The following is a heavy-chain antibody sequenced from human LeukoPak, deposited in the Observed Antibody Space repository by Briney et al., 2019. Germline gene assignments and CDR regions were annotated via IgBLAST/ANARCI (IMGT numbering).Heavy chain of an antibody. CDR2: IYSGGST. D-gene: IGHD2-21*02. Sequence: GGSLRLSCAASGFTVTSKYMSWVRQAPGMGLEWVSLIYSGGSTNYADSVKGRFTISRDSYKSTLYLQLNSLRADDTAVYYCASSSGDPYYFDFWGQGALVTVPS. J-gene: IGHJ4*02. V-gene: IGHV3-66*01. CDR1: GFTVTSKY. CDR3: ASSSGDPYYFDF.